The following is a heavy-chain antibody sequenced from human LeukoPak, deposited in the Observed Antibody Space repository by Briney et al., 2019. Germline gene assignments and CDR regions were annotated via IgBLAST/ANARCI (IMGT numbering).Heavy chain of an antibody. Sequence: SVKVSCKASGGTFSSYAISWVRQAPGQGLEWMGRIIPILGIANYAQKFQGRVTITADKSTSTAYMELSSLRSEDTAVYYCARDSRDPAHFDCWGQGTLVTVSS. V-gene: IGHV1-69*04. CDR3: ARDSRDPAHFDC. CDR1: GGTFSSYA. CDR2: IIPILGIA. J-gene: IGHJ4*02.